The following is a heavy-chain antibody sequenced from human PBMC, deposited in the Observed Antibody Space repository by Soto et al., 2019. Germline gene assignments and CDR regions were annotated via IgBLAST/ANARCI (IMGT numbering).Heavy chain of an antibody. J-gene: IGHJ4*02. CDR1: GGSISSGGYY. V-gene: IGHV4-31*03. CDR3: ASVKSDYGGNSVDY. CDR2: IYYSGST. D-gene: IGHD4-17*01. Sequence: QVQLQESGPGLVKPSQTLSLTCTVSGGSISSGGYYWSWIRQHPGKGLEWIGYIYYSGSTYYNPSLQSRVTISVDTSKNQFSLKLSSVTAADTAVYYCASVKSDYGGNSVDYWGQGTLVTVSS.